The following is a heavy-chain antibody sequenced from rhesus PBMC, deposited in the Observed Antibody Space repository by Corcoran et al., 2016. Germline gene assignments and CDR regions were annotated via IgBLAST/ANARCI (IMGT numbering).Heavy chain of an antibody. CDR1: GASISNYW. D-gene: IGHD2-15*01. V-gene: IGHV4-80*01. CDR3: SRDCSSYLNEY. J-gene: IGHJ4*01. Sequence: QVQLQESGPGLVKPSETLSLTCAVSGASISNYWWGWIRQSPGQGLGWIAEIDGDGGIADPNPSLKSRVTISRAASRKQCSLKLTSVTAADTAVYYWSRDCSSYLNEYWGQGVLVTVSS. CDR2: IDGDGGIA.